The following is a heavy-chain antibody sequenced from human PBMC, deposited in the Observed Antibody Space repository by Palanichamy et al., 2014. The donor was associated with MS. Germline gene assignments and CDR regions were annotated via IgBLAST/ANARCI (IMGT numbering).Heavy chain of an antibody. CDR3: ARVDGGSYTAIDY. Sequence: QVQLVQSGAEVKKPGASVKVSCKPSGYTFTGYFLHWARQAPGQGLEWMGWMNPNSGGTNFAQNFQGRVTMTRDTSISTAYMELSSLTFDDTAVYYCARVDGGSYTAIDYWGRGTLVLVSS. CDR2: MNPNSGGT. V-gene: IGHV1-2*02. J-gene: IGHJ4*02. CDR1: GYTFTGYF. D-gene: IGHD1-26*01.